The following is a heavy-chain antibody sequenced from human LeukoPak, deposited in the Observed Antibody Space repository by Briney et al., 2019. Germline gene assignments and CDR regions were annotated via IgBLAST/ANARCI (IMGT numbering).Heavy chain of an antibody. CDR3: ARLSVAGTQHDDY. J-gene: IGHJ4*02. Sequence: GESLKISCKGSGYSFTNYWIAWVRQMPGKGLEWMGIIYPGDSDTRYSPSFQGQVTISADKSTSTAYLQWSSLKASDTAMYYCARLSVAGTQHDDYWGQGTLVTVSS. CDR2: IYPGDSDT. D-gene: IGHD6-19*01. V-gene: IGHV5-51*01. CDR1: GYSFTNYW.